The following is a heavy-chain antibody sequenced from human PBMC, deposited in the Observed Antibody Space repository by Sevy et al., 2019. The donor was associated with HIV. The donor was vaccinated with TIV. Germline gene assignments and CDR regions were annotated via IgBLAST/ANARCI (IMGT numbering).Heavy chain of an antibody. V-gene: IGHV1-18*01. J-gene: IGHJ5*02. D-gene: IGHD4-17*01. Sequence: ASVKVSCKASGYTFTSYGISWVRQAPGQGLEWMGWISAYNGNTNYAQKLQGRVTMTTDTSTSTAYMELRRLRSDDTAVYYCAREMTTVVISHWFDPWGQGTLVTVSS. CDR1: GYTFTSYG. CDR2: ISAYNGNT. CDR3: AREMTTVVISHWFDP.